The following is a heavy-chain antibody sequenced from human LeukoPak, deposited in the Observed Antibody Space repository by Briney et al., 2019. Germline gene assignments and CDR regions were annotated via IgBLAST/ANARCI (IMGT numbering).Heavy chain of an antibody. D-gene: IGHD1-14*01. Sequence: GASVKVSCKASGGTFSSYAISWVRQAPGQGLEWMGRIIPILGIANYAQKFQGRVTITADKSTSTAYMELSSLRSEDTAVYYCARDLRSRGNLLGYWGQGTLVTVSS. J-gene: IGHJ4*02. CDR1: GGTFSSYA. V-gene: IGHV1-69*04. CDR2: IIPILGIA. CDR3: ARDLRSRGNLLGY.